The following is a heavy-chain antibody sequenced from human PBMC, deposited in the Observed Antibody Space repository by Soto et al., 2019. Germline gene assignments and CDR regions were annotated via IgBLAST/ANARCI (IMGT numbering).Heavy chain of an antibody. CDR2: IYWDDDK. CDR3: AHRVLRTVFGLVTTTAIYFDF. CDR1: GFSLTTSGVC. V-gene: IGHV2-5*02. D-gene: IGHD3-3*01. J-gene: IGHJ4*02. Sequence: QITLNESGPTVVRPTETLTLTCRFSGFSLTTSGVCVGWIRQSPGKAPEWLALIYWDDDKRYSASLKSRLTITKDTSKNQVVLTVSDLDPTDTATYYCAHRVLRTVFGLVTTTAIYFDFWGQGNPVAVSS.